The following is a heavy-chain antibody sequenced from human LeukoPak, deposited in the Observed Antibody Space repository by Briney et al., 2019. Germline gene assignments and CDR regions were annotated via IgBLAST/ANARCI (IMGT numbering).Heavy chain of an antibody. D-gene: IGHD6-13*01. CDR3: ARALPSSWYYFDY. V-gene: IGHV3-74*03. CDR2: ISPDGSTT. Sequence: PGGSLRLSCAASGFTFSRYWMHWVRQAPGKGLMWVSRISPDGSTTLYADSVKGRFTISRDNAKNSLYLQMNSLRAEDTAVYYCARALPSSWYYFDYWGQGTLVTVSS. CDR1: GFTFSRYW. J-gene: IGHJ4*02.